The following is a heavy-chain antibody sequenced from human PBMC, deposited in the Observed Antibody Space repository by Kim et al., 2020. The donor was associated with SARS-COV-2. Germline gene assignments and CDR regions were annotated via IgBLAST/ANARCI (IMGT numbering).Heavy chain of an antibody. Sequence: ASVKVSCKTSGYTFTSYGITWVRQAPGVGFEWMGWISPYSGATVYAQRFQGRVSMTRDRSANTAYMELRSLTPDDTGVYFCTRGSPYFPFDYWGQGTLLT. V-gene: IGHV1-18*01. D-gene: IGHD3-10*01. CDR1: GYTFTSYG. CDR3: TRGSPYFPFDY. J-gene: IGHJ4*02. CDR2: ISPYSGAT.